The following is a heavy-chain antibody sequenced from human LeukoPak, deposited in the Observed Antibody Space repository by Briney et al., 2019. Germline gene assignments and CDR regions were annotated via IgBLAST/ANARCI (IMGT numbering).Heavy chain of an antibody. J-gene: IGHJ4*02. V-gene: IGHV3-43*02. CDR1: GFTFNDYA. CDR2: ISGDGGST. D-gene: IGHD2-15*01. CDR3: ATDCSGNRCYSL. Sequence: GSLRLSCAVSGFTFNDYAMNWVRQAPGKGLEWVSLISGDGGSTYYADSVKGRFTISRDNSRNSLYLQMNSLRLGDTALYYCATDCSGNRCYSLWGQGTLVTVSS.